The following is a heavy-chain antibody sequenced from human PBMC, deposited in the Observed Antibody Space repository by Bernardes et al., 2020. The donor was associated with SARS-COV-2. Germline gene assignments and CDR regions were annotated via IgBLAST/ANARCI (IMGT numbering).Heavy chain of an antibody. V-gene: IGHV4-59*11. Sequence: SETPSLTCTVSGDSISSHYWSWIRQPPGKGLEWIGYIYYSGRTNYNPSLKSRVSISIDTSKNQFSLRLSSVTSADTAVFYCARGAPAGSGQPAWFDPWGQGTLVTVSS. D-gene: IGHD6-13*01. CDR1: GDSISSHY. CDR2: IYYSGRT. CDR3: ARGAPAGSGQPAWFDP. J-gene: IGHJ5*02.